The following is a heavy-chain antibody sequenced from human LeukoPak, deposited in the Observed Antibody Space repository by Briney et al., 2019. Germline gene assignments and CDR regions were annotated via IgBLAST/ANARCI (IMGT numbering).Heavy chain of an antibody. V-gene: IGHV3-74*01. CDR3: ARDVAGSGSL. D-gene: IGHD3-10*01. Sequence: GGSLRLSCAAAGFTFSSYWMHWVRHVAGKGLVWVARINEHGSITDYADSVKDRFTVSRDNAWNTLYLQMNSLRAEDTAVYYCARDVAGSGSLWGQGTLITVSS. CDR2: INEHGSIT. J-gene: IGHJ4*02. CDR1: GFTFSSYW.